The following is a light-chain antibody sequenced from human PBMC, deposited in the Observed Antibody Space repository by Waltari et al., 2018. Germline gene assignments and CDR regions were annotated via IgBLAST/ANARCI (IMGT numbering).Light chain of an antibody. CDR3: HVWHSSGDQGV. CDR1: HIGRKT. V-gene: IGLV3-21*02. CDR2: DDS. J-gene: IGLJ2*01. Sequence: SYVLTQPPSMSVAPGQPARLTCGGDHIGRKTVHWYQQQPGQAPVMVISDDSDRPSGIPERFSGSNSGNTATLTINRVEVGDEADYYCHVWHSSGDQGVFGGGTKLTVL.